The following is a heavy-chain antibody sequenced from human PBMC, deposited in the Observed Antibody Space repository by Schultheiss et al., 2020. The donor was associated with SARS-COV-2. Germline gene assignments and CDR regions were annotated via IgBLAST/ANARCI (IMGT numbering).Heavy chain of an antibody. CDR2: ISSSSSYT. V-gene: IGHV3-21*04. CDR3: ARVLGGYNYCMDV. Sequence: GGSLRLSCAASGFTFSSYEMNWVRQAPGKGLEWVSSISSSSSYTYYGDSVKGRFTISRDNSKNTLYLQMNGLRAEDTAVYYCARVLGGYNYCMDVWGQGTTVTVSS. CDR1: GFTFSSYE. J-gene: IGHJ6*02. D-gene: IGHD1-26*01.